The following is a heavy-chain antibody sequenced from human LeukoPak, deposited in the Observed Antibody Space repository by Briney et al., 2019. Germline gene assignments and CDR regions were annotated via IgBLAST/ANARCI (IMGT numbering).Heavy chain of an antibody. Sequence: GGSLRLSCAASGFTISSYWMSWVRQAPEKGLEWVANIKQDGSEKYYVDSVKGRFTISRDNAKNSLYLQMNTLRAEDTGVYYCARDSSQFPFDYWGQGTLVTVSS. D-gene: IGHD6-6*01. J-gene: IGHJ4*02. CDR1: GFTISSYW. V-gene: IGHV3-7*01. CDR2: IKQDGSEK. CDR3: ARDSSQFPFDY.